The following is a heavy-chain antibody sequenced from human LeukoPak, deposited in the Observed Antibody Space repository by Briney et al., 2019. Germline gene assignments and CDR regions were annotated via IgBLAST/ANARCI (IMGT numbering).Heavy chain of an antibody. CDR1: GGSISSGGYY. V-gene: IGHV4-31*03. J-gene: IGHJ4*02. CDR3: ARFSIAARRLYYFDY. CDR2: IYYSGST. D-gene: IGHD6-6*01. Sequence: SETLSLTCTVSGGSISSGGYYWSWIRQHPGKGLEWIGYIYYSGSTYYNPSLKSRVTISVDTSKNQFSLKLSSVTAADTAVYYCARFSIAARRLYYFDYWGQGTLVTVSS.